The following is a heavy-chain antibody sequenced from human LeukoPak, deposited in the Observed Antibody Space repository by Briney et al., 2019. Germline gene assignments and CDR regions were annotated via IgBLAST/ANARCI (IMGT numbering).Heavy chain of an antibody. D-gene: IGHD3-22*01. J-gene: IGHJ4*02. Sequence: KGGESLKISCKGSGYSFTSYWIGWVRQMPGKGLEWMGIIYSGDSDTRYSPSFQGQVTISADKSISTAYLQWISLKASDTAMYYCARSKRDYYDSSALGPFDYWGQGTLVTVSS. CDR3: ARSKRDYYDSSALGPFDY. CDR2: IYSGDSDT. CDR1: GYSFTSYW. V-gene: IGHV5-51*01.